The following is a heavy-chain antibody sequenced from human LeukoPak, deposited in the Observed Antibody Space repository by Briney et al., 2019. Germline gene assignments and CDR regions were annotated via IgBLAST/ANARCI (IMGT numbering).Heavy chain of an antibody. Sequence: ASVKVSCKASGYTFTGYYMHWVRQAPGQGLEWMGWINPNSGGTNYAQKFQGWVTMTRDTSISTAYMELSRLRSDDTAVYYCARVGAYGSGAYLPYWGQGTLVTVSS. CDR1: GYTFTGYY. V-gene: IGHV1-2*04. D-gene: IGHD3-10*01. CDR2: INPNSGGT. CDR3: ARVGAYGSGAYLPY. J-gene: IGHJ4*02.